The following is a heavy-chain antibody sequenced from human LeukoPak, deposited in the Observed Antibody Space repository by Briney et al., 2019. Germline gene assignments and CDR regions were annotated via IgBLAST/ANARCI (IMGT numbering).Heavy chain of an antibody. V-gene: IGHV1-8*03. CDR1: GGTFSSYA. D-gene: IGHD2-2*02. CDR3: ARAGVVVPAAIPENYYYMDV. CDR2: MNPNSGNT. Sequence: ASVKVSCKASGGTFSSYAISWVRQAPGQGLEWMGWMNPNSGNTGYAQKFQGRVTITRNTSISTAYMELSSLRSEDTAVYYCARAGVVVPAAIPENYYYMDVWGKGTTVTVSS. J-gene: IGHJ6*03.